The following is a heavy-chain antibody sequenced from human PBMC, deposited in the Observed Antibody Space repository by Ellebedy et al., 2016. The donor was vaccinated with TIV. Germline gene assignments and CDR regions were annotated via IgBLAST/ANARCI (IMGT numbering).Heavy chain of an antibody. V-gene: IGHV4-38-2*02. CDR3: ARVLAYDILTDYYKNY. D-gene: IGHD3-9*01. Sequence: SETLSLTXTVSGFFINSGYHWGWIRQSPGKGLEWIANIHHSGRTHYNPSLESRVTISVDTSKNQFSLNLNSVTAADTAVYYCARVLAYDILTDYYKNYWGQGTLVTVSP. J-gene: IGHJ4*02. CDR2: IHHSGRT. CDR1: GFFINSGYH.